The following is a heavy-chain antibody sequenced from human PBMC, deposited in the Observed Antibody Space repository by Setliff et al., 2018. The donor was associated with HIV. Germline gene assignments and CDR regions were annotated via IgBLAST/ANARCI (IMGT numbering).Heavy chain of an antibody. CDR3: ARLTTTYYYDSSAYYHPV. Sequence: PSETLSLTCSVSGGSIDNNKYFWTWMRQPPGKGLEWIGYVQYVGPANYNPSLQSRPTLSIDTSKNQFSLKLSSVTAADTAVFYCARLTTTYYYDSSAYYHPVWGQGTLVTVSS. V-gene: IGHV4-61*05. J-gene: IGHJ4*02. CDR2: VQYVGPA. D-gene: IGHD3-22*01. CDR1: GGSIDNNKYF.